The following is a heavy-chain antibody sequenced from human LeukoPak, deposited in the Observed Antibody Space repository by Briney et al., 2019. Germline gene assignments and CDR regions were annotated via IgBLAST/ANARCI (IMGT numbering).Heavy chain of an antibody. D-gene: IGHD6-19*01. CDR3: ARDKPVYSGWYYYGMDV. CDR1: GYTFTSYY. J-gene: IGHJ6*02. V-gene: IGHV1-46*01. CDR2: INPSGGST. Sequence: GASVKVSCKESGYTFTSYYMHWVRQAPGQGLEWMGIINPSGGSTSYAQKFQGRVTMTRDTSTSTVYMELSSLRSEDTAVYYCARDKPVYSGWYYYGMDVWGQGTTVTVSS.